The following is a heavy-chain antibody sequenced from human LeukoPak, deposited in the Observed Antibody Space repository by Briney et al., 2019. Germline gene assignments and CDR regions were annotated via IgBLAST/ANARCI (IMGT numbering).Heavy chain of an antibody. CDR3: AKGYSSGWAYPIDY. CDR2: VSYDGGCK. Sequence: GGSLRLSCAASGFTFSSYGIHWVRQAPGKGLEWVAVVSYDGGCKYYADSVKGRFNISRDNSKNTLYLQMNGLRAEDTAVYYCAKGYSSGWAYPIDYWGHGTLVTVSS. J-gene: IGHJ4*01. D-gene: IGHD6-19*01. CDR1: GFTFSSYG. V-gene: IGHV3-30*18.